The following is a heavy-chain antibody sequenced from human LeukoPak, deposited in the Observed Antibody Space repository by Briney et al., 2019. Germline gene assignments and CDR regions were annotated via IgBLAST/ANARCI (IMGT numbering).Heavy chain of an antibody. Sequence: GASVTVSCKASGYTFSTYRIIWVRQAPGQGLEWMGWISVYNGNTNYAQKLQGRVTMTTDTSTSTAYMELRSLRSDDTALYYCARGSGWSFDYWGQGTLVTVSS. D-gene: IGHD6-13*01. CDR3: ARGSGWSFDY. CDR2: ISVYNGNT. V-gene: IGHV1-18*01. CDR1: GYTFSTYR. J-gene: IGHJ4*02.